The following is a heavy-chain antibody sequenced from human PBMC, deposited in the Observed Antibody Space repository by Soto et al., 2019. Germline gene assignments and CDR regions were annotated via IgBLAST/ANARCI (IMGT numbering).Heavy chain of an antibody. CDR3: ARDSTEIRFLEWLNYYYGMDV. Sequence: GGSLRLSCAASGFTFSSYGMHWVRQAPGKGLEWVAVIWYDGSNKYYADSVKGRFTISRDNSKNTLYLQMNSLRVEDTAVYYCARDSTEIRFLEWLNYYYGMDVWGQGTTVTVSS. V-gene: IGHV3-33*01. D-gene: IGHD3-3*01. J-gene: IGHJ6*02. CDR2: IWYDGSNK. CDR1: GFTFSSYG.